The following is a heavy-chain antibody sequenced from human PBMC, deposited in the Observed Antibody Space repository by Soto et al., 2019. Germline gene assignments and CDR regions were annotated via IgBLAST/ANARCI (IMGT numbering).Heavy chain of an antibody. J-gene: IGHJ6*02. CDR1: GFTFRSDG. Sequence: QVQLVESGGGVVQPGRSLRLSCAAAGFTFRSDGMHWVRQAPGKGLWWVAVISDDGSNKYYADSGKGRFTISRDNSKNTLYRQMHSLRDEDTAVYYRAEDGPPIYLHRVDFFYGMDDWGQETPVTVS. CDR3: AEDGPPIYLHRVDFFYGMDD. CDR2: ISDDGSNK. V-gene: IGHV3-30*18. D-gene: IGHD2-2*02.